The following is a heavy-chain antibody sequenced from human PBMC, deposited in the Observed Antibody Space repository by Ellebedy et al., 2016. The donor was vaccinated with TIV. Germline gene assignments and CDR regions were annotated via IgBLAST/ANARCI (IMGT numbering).Heavy chain of an antibody. V-gene: IGHV5-51*01. D-gene: IGHD3-9*01. Sequence: GESLKISXKGSGYSFTSYWIGWVRQMPGKGLEWMGIIYLGDSDTRYSPSFQGQVTISADKSISTAYLQWSSLKASDTAMYYCAITPYYDILTGYWGQYYFDYWGQGTLVTVSS. CDR3: AITPYYDILTGYWGQYYFDY. CDR1: GYSFTSYW. J-gene: IGHJ4*02. CDR2: IYLGDSDT.